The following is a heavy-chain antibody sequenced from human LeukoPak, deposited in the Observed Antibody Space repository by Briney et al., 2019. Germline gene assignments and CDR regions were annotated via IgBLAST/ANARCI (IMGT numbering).Heavy chain of an antibody. Sequence: PGGSLRLSCAASGFTFDGCGMSWVRQAPGKGLEWVSGINWNGGSTGYADSVKGRFTISRDNAKNSLYLQMNSLRAEDTAVYYCAGATYDSTGNDAFDIWGQGTMVTVSS. CDR2: INWNGGST. D-gene: IGHD3-22*01. J-gene: IGHJ3*02. V-gene: IGHV3-20*04. CDR3: AGATYDSTGNDAFDI. CDR1: GFTFDGCG.